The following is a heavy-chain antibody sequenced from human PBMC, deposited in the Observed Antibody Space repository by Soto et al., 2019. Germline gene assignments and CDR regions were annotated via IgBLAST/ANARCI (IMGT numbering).Heavy chain of an antibody. CDR3: ARAPLEWSPFDY. D-gene: IGHD3-3*01. CDR2: INPSGGST. CDR1: GYTFTSYY. J-gene: IGHJ4*02. V-gene: IGHV1-46*03. Sequence: ASVKVSCKASGYTFTSYYMHWVRQAPGQGLEWMGIINPSGGSTSYAQKFQGRVTMTRDTSTSTVYMELSSLRSEDAAVYYCARAPLEWSPFDYRGQGTLVTGSS.